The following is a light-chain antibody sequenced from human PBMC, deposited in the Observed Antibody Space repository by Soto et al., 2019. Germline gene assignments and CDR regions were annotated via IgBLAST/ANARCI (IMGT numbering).Light chain of an antibody. CDR2: EVT. Sequence: QSALTQPPSASGSPGQSVTISCSGTSSDVGGYKYVSWYQQHPGKAPKLMIYEVTKRPSGVPDRISGSKSGNTASLTVSGLQAEDEADYYCCSYAGSNNLLFGGGTKVTVL. V-gene: IGLV2-8*01. J-gene: IGLJ2*01. CDR3: CSYAGSNNLL. CDR1: SSDVGGYKY.